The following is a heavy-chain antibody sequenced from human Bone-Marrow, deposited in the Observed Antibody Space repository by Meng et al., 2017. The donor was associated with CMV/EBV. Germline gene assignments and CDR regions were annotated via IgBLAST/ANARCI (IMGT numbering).Heavy chain of an antibody. Sequence: GESLKISCAASGFTFSSYAMHWVRQAPGKGLEWVAVISYDGSNKYYADSVKGRFTISRDTSENTLYLQMNSLRADDTAVYYCAKDFGHKGMDVWGQGTTVTVSS. CDR1: GFTFSSYA. D-gene: IGHD3-10*01. J-gene: IGHJ6*02. CDR2: ISYDGSNK. V-gene: IGHV3-30*04. CDR3: AKDFGHKGMDV.